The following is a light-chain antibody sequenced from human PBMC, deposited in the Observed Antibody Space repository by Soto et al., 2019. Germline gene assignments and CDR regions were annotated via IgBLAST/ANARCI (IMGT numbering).Light chain of an antibody. CDR3: QQYDKWPRT. Sequence: EIVLTQSPATLSLYPGERATLSCRASQSVSRKLAWYQQTRGQAPRLLIYGASTRATGVPARFSGSGSGTEFTLTISNLQSEDFAVYHCQQYDKWPRTFGQGTKVDIK. J-gene: IGKJ1*01. CDR1: QSVSRK. V-gene: IGKV3-15*01. CDR2: GAS.